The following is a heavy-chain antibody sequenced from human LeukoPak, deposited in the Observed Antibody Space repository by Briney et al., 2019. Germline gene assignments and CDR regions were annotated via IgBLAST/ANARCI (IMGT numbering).Heavy chain of an antibody. CDR1: GFTFSSYI. CDR2: ISSSSSYI. Sequence: PGGSLRLSCAASGFTFSSYIMNWVRQAPGKGLEWVSSISSSSSYIYYADSVKGRFTISRDNAKNSLYLQMNSLRAEDTAVYYCARDRAENGMDVWGQGTTVTVSS. CDR3: ARDRAENGMDV. V-gene: IGHV3-21*01. J-gene: IGHJ6*02. D-gene: IGHD3-10*01.